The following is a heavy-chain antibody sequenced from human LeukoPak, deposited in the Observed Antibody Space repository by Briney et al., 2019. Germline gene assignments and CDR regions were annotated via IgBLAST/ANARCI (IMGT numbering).Heavy chain of an antibody. CDR3: ARGATISETGYFDF. CDR2: IDHRGDT. V-gene: IGHV4-34*01. J-gene: IGHJ4*03. D-gene: IGHD5-24*01. CDR1: GGSFGPYY. Sequence: SETLSLTCAVYGGSFGPYYWSWIRQSPGKGLEWIAEIDHRGDTNYNPSVKSRVTISIDTSKNQFSLNMRSLSAADTAVYYCARGATISETGYFDFWGQGTLVIVSS.